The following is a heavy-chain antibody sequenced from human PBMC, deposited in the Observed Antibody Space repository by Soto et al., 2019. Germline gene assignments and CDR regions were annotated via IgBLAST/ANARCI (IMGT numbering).Heavy chain of an antibody. CDR2: ISGYNGNT. V-gene: IGHV1-18*01. J-gene: IGHJ6*02. CDR3: ARDPGFGFGYSYAFAMDV. Sequence: QVQLVQSGAGVKKPGASVKVSCKAPGYTFSNYGISWVRQGPGQGLEWMGWISGYNGNTHYEEKVQDRIKMTTDTSTSTTYLELRSLRSDDTAVYFCARDPGFGFGYSYAFAMDVWGQGTTVTVSS. D-gene: IGHD5-18*01. CDR1: GYTFSNYG.